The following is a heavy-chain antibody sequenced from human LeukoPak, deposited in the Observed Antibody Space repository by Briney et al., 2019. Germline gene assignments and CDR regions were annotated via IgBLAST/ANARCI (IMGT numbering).Heavy chain of an antibody. D-gene: IGHD3-22*01. V-gene: IGHV1-18*01. Sequence: GASVKVSCKASGYTFTNYGINWVRQAPGQGLEWMGRISAYNGHTNYAQNLQGRVTMTTDTSTSTAYMELRSLRSDDTAVYFCARDSSGFPRDASDYWGQGTLVTVSS. J-gene: IGHJ4*02. CDR1: GYTFTNYG. CDR2: ISAYNGHT. CDR3: ARDSSGFPRDASDY.